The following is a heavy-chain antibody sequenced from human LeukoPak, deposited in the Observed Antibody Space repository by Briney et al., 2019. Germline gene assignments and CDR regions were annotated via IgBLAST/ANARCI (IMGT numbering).Heavy chain of an antibody. J-gene: IGHJ3*02. CDR3: ATYSTGFDI. CDR1: GGSFSDYY. CDR2: INHRGST. Sequence: SETLSLTCAVYGGSFSDYYWTWIRQPPGKGLEWIGEINHRGSTHYNPSLRSRVTISVDTSKKQFSLKLSSVTAADTAVYYCATYSTGFDIWGQGTVVTVSS. V-gene: IGHV4-34*01. D-gene: IGHD6-19*01.